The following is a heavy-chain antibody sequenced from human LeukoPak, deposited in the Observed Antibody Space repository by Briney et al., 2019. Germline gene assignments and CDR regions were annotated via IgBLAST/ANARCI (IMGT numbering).Heavy chain of an antibody. Sequence: ASVKVSCKASGGTFSSYAISWVRQAPGQGLEWMGGIIPIFGTANYAQKFQGRVTITRNTSISTAYMELSSLRSEDTAVYYCARGRSGHTYYYYYMDVWGKGTTVTVSS. CDR3: ARGRSGHTYYYYYMDV. V-gene: IGHV1-69*05. CDR1: GGTFSSYA. J-gene: IGHJ6*03. D-gene: IGHD3-10*01. CDR2: IIPIFGTA.